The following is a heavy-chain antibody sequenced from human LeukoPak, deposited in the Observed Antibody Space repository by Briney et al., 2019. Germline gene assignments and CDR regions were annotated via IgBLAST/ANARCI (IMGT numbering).Heavy chain of an antibody. CDR3: AKTGTTFLGEVDY. J-gene: IGHJ4*02. CDR1: GFTFDDYG. CDR2: INWNGGST. V-gene: IGHV3-20*04. Sequence: PGGSLRLSCAASGFTFDDYGMSWVRQAPGKGLEWVSGINWNGGSTGNADSVKGRFTISRDNAKNSLYLQMNSLRAEDTALYYCAKTGTTFLGEVDYWGQGTLVTVSS. D-gene: IGHD1-1*01.